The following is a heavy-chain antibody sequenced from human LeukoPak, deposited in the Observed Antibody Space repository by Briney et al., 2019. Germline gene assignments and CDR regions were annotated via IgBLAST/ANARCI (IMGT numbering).Heavy chain of an antibody. D-gene: IGHD3-16*01. J-gene: IGHJ5*02. Sequence: ASVKVSCKASGYTFSNYVMHWVRQAPGQRFEWMGWIHAGNGKTKSSQKFHGRITISRDTSASTVYMELSSLKSEDTAVYYCARYDGWFDPWGQGTLVTVSS. CDR2: IHAGNGKT. V-gene: IGHV1-3*01. CDR3: ARYDGWFDP. CDR1: GYTFSNYV.